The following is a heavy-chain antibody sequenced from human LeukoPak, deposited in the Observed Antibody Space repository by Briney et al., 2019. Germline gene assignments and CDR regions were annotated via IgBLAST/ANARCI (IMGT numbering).Heavy chain of an antibody. CDR2: ISSGSNNI. Sequence: GGSLRLSCAASGFTFSGYSMNWVRQAPGKGLEWVSSISSGSNNIYYADSVKGRFTISRDNAKNSMYLQMNSLRAEDTAVYYCARRIAAAVPRDAFDIWGQGTMVTVSS. J-gene: IGHJ3*02. CDR3: ARRIAAAVPRDAFDI. D-gene: IGHD6-13*01. V-gene: IGHV3-21*01. CDR1: GFTFSGYS.